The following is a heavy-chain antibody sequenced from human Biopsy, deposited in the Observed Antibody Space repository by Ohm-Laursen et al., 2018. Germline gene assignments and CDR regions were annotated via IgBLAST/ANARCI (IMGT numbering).Heavy chain of an antibody. V-gene: IGHV4-59*01. J-gene: IGHJ5*02. Sequence: PGTLSLTCSVSGGSIISYYWTWIRQPPGKGLEWIGHVYNGGITNYNPSLKSRVTISKDTSKNHFSLQVNSVTAADTAVYYCARTPRDSFWSGSYKRGLWFDPWGQGTLVSVSS. D-gene: IGHD3-3*01. CDR1: GGSIISYY. CDR3: ARTPRDSFWSGSYKRGLWFDP. CDR2: VYNGGIT.